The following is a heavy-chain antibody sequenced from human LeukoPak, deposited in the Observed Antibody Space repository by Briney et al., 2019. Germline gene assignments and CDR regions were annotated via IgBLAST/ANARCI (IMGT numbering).Heavy chain of an antibody. CDR3: ASCDSSSRGDVYFDY. V-gene: IGHV3-53*01. D-gene: IGHD6-13*01. Sequence: PGGSLRLSCAASGFTVSSNYMSWVRQAPGKGLEWVSVIYSGGSTYYADSTKGRFTISRDNSKNTLYLQMNSLRAEDTAVYYCASCDSSSRGDVYFDYWGQGTLVTVSS. J-gene: IGHJ4*02. CDR1: GFTVSSNY. CDR2: IYSGGST.